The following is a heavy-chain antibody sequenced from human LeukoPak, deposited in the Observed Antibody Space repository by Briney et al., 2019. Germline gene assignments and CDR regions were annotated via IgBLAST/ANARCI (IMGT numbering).Heavy chain of an antibody. D-gene: IGHD3-10*01. CDR2: INAGNGNT. Sequence: ASVKVSCKASGYTFTSYAMHWVRQAPGQRLEWMGWINAGNGNTKYSQEFQGRVTITRDTSASTAYMELGSLRSEDIAVYYCARAGSGLLWFGELSPAGYFDYWGQGTLVTVSS. J-gene: IGHJ4*02. CDR3: ARAGSGLLWFGELSPAGYFDY. V-gene: IGHV1-3*03. CDR1: GYTFTSYA.